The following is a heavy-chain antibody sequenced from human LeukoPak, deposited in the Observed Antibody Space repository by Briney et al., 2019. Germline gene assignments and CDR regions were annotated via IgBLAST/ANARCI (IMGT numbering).Heavy chain of an antibody. V-gene: IGHV3-30*18. D-gene: IGHD3-22*01. Sequence: PGRSLRLSCAASGFTFSSYGMHWVRQAPGKGLEWVAVISYDGSNKYYADSVKGRFTISRDNSKNTLYLQMNSLRAEDTAVYYCAKDGRNYYDSSGYFDYWGQGTLVTVSS. CDR1: GFTFSSYG. J-gene: IGHJ4*02. CDR2: ISYDGSNK. CDR3: AKDGRNYYDSSGYFDY.